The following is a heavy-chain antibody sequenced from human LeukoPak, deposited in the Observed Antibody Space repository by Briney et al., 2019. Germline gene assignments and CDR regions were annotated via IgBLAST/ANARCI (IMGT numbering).Heavy chain of an antibody. V-gene: IGHV4-34*01. J-gene: IGHJ4*02. CDR3: ARAFGIVANY. CDR1: GGSFSGHY. CDR2: INHSGGT. D-gene: IGHD2/OR15-2a*01. Sequence: SETLSLTCAVFGGSFSGHYWSWIRQPPGKGLEWIGEINHSGGTNYNPSLKSRVTISVDTSKNQFSLKLTSVTAADTAVYYCARAFGIVANYWGQGTLVTVSS.